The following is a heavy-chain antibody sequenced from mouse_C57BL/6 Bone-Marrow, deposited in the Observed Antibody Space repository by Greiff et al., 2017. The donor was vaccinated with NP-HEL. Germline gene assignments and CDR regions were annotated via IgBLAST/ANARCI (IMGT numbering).Heavy chain of an antibody. V-gene: IGHV1-66*01. Sequence: QVQLKQSGPELVKPGASVKISCKASGYSFTSYYIHWVKQRPGQGLEWIGWIYPGSGNTKYNEKFKGKATLTADTSSSTAYMQLSSLTSEDSAVYYCARDHGRTHWYFDVWGTGTTVTVSS. J-gene: IGHJ1*03. CDR1: GYSFTSYY. CDR2: IYPGSGNT. CDR3: ARDHGRTHWYFDV. D-gene: IGHD1-1*01.